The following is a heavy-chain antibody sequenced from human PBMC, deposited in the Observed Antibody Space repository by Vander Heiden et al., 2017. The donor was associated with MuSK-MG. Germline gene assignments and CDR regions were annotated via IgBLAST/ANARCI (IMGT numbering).Heavy chain of an antibody. D-gene: IGHD2-15*01. Sequence: QVQLQESGPGLVKASQTLSLTCTVSGGSIRSGDYYWSWIRQPPGKGLEWIGYIYYSGSTYYNPALKSRVTISVDTSKNQFSLKMRSVTAADTAVYYYAIDNGIVDKIFDYWVQGTMVTVFS. CDR1: GGSIRSGDYY. CDR2: IYYSGST. CDR3: AIDNGIVDKIFDY. J-gene: IGHJ4*02. V-gene: IGHV4-30-4*01.